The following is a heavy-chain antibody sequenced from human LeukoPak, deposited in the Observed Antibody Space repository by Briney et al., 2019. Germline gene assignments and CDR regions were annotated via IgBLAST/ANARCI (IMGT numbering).Heavy chain of an antibody. CDR2: ISYDGSNK. Sequence: GGSLRLSCAASGFTFSSYGMHWVRQAPGKGLEWVAVISYDGSNKYYADSVKGRFTISRDNSKNTLYLQMNSLRAEDTAVYYCAQRSYYSYGMDVWGKGTTVTVSS. CDR3: AQRSYYSYGMDV. J-gene: IGHJ6*04. V-gene: IGHV3-30*03. CDR1: GFTFSSYG.